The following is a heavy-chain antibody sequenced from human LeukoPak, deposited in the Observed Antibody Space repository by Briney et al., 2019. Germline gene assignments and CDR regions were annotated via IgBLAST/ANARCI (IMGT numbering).Heavy chain of an antibody. CDR2: IYYSGST. V-gene: IGHV4-39*01. Sequence: AETLSLTCTVSGGSISSSSYYWGWIRQPPGKGLEWIGSIYYSGSTYYNPSLKSRVTISVDTSKNQFSLKLSSVTAADTAVYYCASGGGIAVAGLPFDYWGQGTLVTVSS. CDR1: GGSISSSSYY. D-gene: IGHD6-19*01. J-gene: IGHJ4*02. CDR3: ASGGGIAVAGLPFDY.